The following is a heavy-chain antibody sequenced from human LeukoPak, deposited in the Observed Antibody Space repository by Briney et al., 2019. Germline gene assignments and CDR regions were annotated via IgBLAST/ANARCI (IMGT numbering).Heavy chain of an antibody. CDR3: AKSHSYYFDY. V-gene: IGHV3-23*01. J-gene: IGHJ4*02. CDR1: GFTFSSYA. Sequence: GGSLRLSCAASGFTFSSYAMRWVRQAPGKGLQWVSTTSSSGASTDYADSVKGRFTISRDNSQSTLYLQMNSLRAEDTAIYYCAKSHSYYFDYWGQGTLVTVSS. CDR2: TSSSGAST. D-gene: IGHD6-6*01.